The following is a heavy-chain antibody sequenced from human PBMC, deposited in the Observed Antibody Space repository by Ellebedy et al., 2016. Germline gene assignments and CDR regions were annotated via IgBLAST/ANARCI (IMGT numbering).Heavy chain of an antibody. CDR2: ISSSSSVI. CDR3: ARDPSYGSSWYRYFDY. Sequence: GESLKISCAVFGFTVSSNYMNWVRQAPGKGLEWVSYISSSSSVIYYADSVKGRFTISRDNAKNSLYLQMNSLRAEDTAVYYCARDPSYGSSWYRYFDYWGQGTLVTVSS. J-gene: IGHJ4*02. CDR1: GFTVSSNY. V-gene: IGHV3-48*04. D-gene: IGHD6-13*01.